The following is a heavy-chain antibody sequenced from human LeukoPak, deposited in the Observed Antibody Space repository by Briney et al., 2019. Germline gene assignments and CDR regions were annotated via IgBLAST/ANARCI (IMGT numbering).Heavy chain of an antibody. D-gene: IGHD3-22*01. Sequence: KASETLSLTCTVSGGSISSLYWSWIRQPPGKGLEWIGFIYYSGRTRYNPSLQSRVTISADTSKNHLSLKLTSVTAADTAVYYCARLLDNDTSGDPDTFDMWGQGITVTVSS. V-gene: IGHV4-59*11. CDR1: GGSISSLY. CDR2: IYYSGRT. CDR3: ARLLDNDTSGDPDTFDM. J-gene: IGHJ3*02.